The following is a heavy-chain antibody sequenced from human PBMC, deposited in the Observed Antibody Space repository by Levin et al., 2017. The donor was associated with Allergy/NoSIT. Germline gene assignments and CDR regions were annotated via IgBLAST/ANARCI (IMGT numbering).Heavy chain of an antibody. Sequence: GGSLRLSCAASGFTFSSYGMHWVRQAPGKGLEWVAVISNEGSNKYYGDSVKGRFTISRDNSKNTLYLQMNSLRAEDTAVYYCARNRYYASGSQLQFLEYWGQGILVTVSS. J-gene: IGHJ4*02. V-gene: IGHV3-30*03. D-gene: IGHD3-10*01. CDR3: ARNRYYASGSQLQFLEY. CDR2: ISNEGSNK. CDR1: GFTFSSYG.